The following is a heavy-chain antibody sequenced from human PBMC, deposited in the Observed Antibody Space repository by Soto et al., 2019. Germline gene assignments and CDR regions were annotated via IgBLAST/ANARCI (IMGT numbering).Heavy chain of an antibody. D-gene: IGHD5-12*01. CDR3: ARVKATYNWFFDL. J-gene: IGHJ2*01. V-gene: IGHV4-34*01. CDR2: SNHSDST. CDR1: GGSFSSYC. Sequence: PSETLSLTCTVSGGSFSSYCWSWIRQRPGKGLEWNGESNHSDSTSYNPSLTSRVRISIDTSRNQFSLKLSSVTAADTAVYYCARVKATYNWFFDLWGQGTLVTVSS.